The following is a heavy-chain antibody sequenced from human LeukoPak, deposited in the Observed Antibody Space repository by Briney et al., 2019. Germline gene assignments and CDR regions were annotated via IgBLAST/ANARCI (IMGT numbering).Heavy chain of an antibody. CDR1: GFTFSSYA. D-gene: IGHD2-2*01. V-gene: IGHV3-23*01. J-gene: IGHJ4*02. Sequence: GGSLRLSCAASGFTFSSYAMTWVRQAPGKGLEWVSGISGGNGATYYADSVKGRFTISTDNSKNTLYLQMNSLRAEDTAVYYCAREVREVPHWGQGTLVTVSS. CDR2: ISGGNGAT. CDR3: AREVREVPH.